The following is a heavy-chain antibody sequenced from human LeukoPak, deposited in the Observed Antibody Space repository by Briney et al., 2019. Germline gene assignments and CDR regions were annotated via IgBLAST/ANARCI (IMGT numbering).Heavy chain of an antibody. CDR2: ISSASAYR. J-gene: IGHJ4*02. D-gene: IGHD6-19*01. Sequence: PGGSLRLSCVASGFTFSSYSMHWVRQAPGKGLEWVSSISSASAYRYYADSVKGRFTISRDNAKNSLHLQMNSLRAEDSAVYYCTRGPTLIGVAGTWPLDDWGQGTLVTVSS. CDR1: GFTFSSYS. V-gene: IGHV3-21*01. CDR3: TRGPTLIGVAGTWPLDD.